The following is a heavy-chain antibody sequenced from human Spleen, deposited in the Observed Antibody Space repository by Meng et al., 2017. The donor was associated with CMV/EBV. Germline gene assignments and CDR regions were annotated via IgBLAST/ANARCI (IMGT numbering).Heavy chain of an antibody. D-gene: IGHD3-22*01. Sequence: GQVVAFGAAVMNPAGPGEGSLKASGYPFTGSHMPWVRQAPGQGLELIGWINPNSGGTNYAQKFQGRVTMTRDTSISTAYMELSRLRSDDTAVYYCARGGDYYDSSGTCDYWGQGTLVTVSS. CDR1: GYPFTGSH. V-gene: IGHV1-2*02. J-gene: IGHJ4*02. CDR3: ARGGDYYDSSGTCDY. CDR2: INPNSGGT.